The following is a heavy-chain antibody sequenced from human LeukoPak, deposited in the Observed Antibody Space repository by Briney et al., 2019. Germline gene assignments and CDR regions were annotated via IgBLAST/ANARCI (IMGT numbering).Heavy chain of an antibody. CDR1: GGSISSYY. J-gene: IGHJ6*03. D-gene: IGHD3-22*01. Sequence: PSETLSLTCTVSGGSISSYYWSWIRQPPGKGLEWIGYIYYSGSTNYNPSLKSRVTISVDTSNNQFSLKLSSVTAADTAVYYCARVSYYDSSGYYYYYYYMDVWGKGTTVTVSS. CDR2: IYYSGST. V-gene: IGHV4-59*01. CDR3: ARVSYYDSSGYYYYYYYMDV.